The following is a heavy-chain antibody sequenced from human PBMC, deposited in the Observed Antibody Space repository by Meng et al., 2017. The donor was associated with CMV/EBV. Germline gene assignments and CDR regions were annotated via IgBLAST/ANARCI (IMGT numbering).Heavy chain of an antibody. V-gene: IGHV4-34*01. Sequence: GSLRLSCAVYGGSFSGYYWSWIRQPPGKGLEWIGEINHCGSTNYNPSLKRRVTISVDTSKNQFSLKLSSVTAADTAVYYCARVARITMVRGQWGGDYWGQGTLVTVSS. CDR1: GGSFSGYY. CDR2: INHCGST. CDR3: ARVARITMVRGQWGGDY. J-gene: IGHJ4*02. D-gene: IGHD3-10*01.